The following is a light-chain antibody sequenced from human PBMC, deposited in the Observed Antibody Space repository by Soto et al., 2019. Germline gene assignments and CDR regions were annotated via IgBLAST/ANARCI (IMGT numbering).Light chain of an antibody. Sequence: EIVMTQSPATLPVSPVERATLSCRASQSVSRNLAWYQQKPGQAPRLLIYAASTRATGIPARFSGSGSGTEFTLTISSLQPEDFAVYYCQQYSKWPPRTVGQGTKVEIK. CDR2: AAS. CDR1: QSVSRN. CDR3: QQYSKWPPRT. V-gene: IGKV3-15*01. J-gene: IGKJ2*01.